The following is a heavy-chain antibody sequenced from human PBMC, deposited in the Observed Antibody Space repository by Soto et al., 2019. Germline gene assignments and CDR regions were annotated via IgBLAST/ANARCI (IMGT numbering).Heavy chain of an antibody. D-gene: IGHD3-10*01. J-gene: IGHJ6*02. Sequence: QVQLQESGPGLVKPSETLSLTCTISGGPMNNYYCSWFRQPRGQGLEWIGYMGYNGFTRYNPSLRXXVXXSLDTAQNQFSLHLSSVTAADTALYYCARQGFGELHGLVDVWGQGITVTVSS. V-gene: IGHV4-59*08. CDR2: MGYNGFT. CDR1: GGPMNNYY. CDR3: ARQGFGELHGLVDV.